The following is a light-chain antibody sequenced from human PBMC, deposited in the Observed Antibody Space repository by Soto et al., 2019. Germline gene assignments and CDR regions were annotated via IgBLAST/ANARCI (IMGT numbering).Light chain of an antibody. CDR1: QSVSSF. V-gene: IGKV1-39*01. J-gene: IGKJ4*01. CDR3: QQSHSTPLT. Sequence: DIHMTQSPSSVSASVGDRVTIVCRASQSVSSFLNWYQQKPGRAPKLLLYAASRLHSGVPSRFSGSGSGTDFTFTIMTVQPEDVATYFCQQSHSTPLTFGGGTRVEIK. CDR2: AAS.